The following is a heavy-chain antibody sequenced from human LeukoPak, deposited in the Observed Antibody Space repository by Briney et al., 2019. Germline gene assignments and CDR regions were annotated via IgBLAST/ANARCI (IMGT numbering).Heavy chain of an antibody. CDR1: GGTFSSYA. J-gene: IGHJ4*02. CDR3: ARPMNDCSSTSCTNGGFDY. CDR2: IIPILGIA. D-gene: IGHD2-2*01. Sequence: GSSVKVSCKASGGTFSSYAISWVRQAPGQGLEWMGGIIPILGIANYAQKFQGRVTVTADKSTSTAYMELSSLRSEDTAVYYCARPMNDCSSTSCTNGGFDYWGQGTLVTVSS. V-gene: IGHV1-69*04.